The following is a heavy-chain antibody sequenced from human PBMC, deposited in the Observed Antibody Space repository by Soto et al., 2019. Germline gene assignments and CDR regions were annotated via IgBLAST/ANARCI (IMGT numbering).Heavy chain of an antibody. J-gene: IGHJ4*02. D-gene: IGHD1-1*01. CDR2: ISSSGSYI. CDR1: GFTFRSYS. V-gene: IGHV3-21*01. CDR3: ARDVGDAYNPTLDY. Sequence: EVQLVDSRGGLVRPGGSLRLSCAASGFTFRSYSMHWVRQAPGKGLEWVSTISSSGSYIYDADSVKGRFTISRDNAKNSLYLQMNSLRADDTAVYYCARDVGDAYNPTLDYWGQGTLVTVSS.